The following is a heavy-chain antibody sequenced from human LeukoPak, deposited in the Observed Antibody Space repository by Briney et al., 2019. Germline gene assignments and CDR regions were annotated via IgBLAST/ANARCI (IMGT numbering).Heavy chain of an antibody. V-gene: IGHV4-30-2*01. CDR2: IYHSGST. J-gene: IGHJ6*02. D-gene: IGHD2-15*01. Sequence: SQTLSLTCTVSGGSISSGGYYWSWIRQPPGKGLEWIGYIYHSGSTYYNPSLKSRVTISVDTSKNQFSLKLSSVTAADTAVYYCARGQIVVAATQYYYYGMDVWGQGTTVTVSS. CDR1: GGSISSGGYY. CDR3: ARGQIVVAATQYYYYGMDV.